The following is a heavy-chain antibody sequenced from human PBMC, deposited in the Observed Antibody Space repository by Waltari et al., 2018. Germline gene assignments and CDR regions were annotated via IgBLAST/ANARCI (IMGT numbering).Heavy chain of an antibody. J-gene: IGHJ4*02. CDR2: IYTSGST. CDR1: GGPISRGSYY. D-gene: IGHD7-27*01. CDR3: ARAGLGMPDY. V-gene: IGHV4-61*02. Sequence: QVQLQESGPGLVKPSQTLSLTCTVSGGPISRGSYYWSWIRQPAGTGLEGMGRIYTSGSTNYNPSLKSRVTISVDTSKNQFSLKLSSVTAADTAVYYCARAGLGMPDYWGQGTLVTVSS.